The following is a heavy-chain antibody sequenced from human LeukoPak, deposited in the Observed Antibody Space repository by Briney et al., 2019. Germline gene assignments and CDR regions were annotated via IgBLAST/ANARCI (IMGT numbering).Heavy chain of an antibody. Sequence: PGRSLRLSCAASGFTFSSSGMHWVRQAPGKGLEWVAVLSYDGSNKYYADSVKGRFTISRDNSKNTLYLQMNSLRAGDTAVYYCAKDSYDRSGYYYYYFAYWGQGTQVTVSS. CDR1: GFTFSSSG. J-gene: IGHJ4*02. CDR2: LSYDGSNK. V-gene: IGHV3-30*18. D-gene: IGHD3-22*01. CDR3: AKDSYDRSGYYYYYFAY.